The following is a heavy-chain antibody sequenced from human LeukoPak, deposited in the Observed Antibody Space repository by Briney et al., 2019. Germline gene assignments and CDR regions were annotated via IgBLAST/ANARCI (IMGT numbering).Heavy chain of an antibody. V-gene: IGHV4-38-2*02. CDR2: IKHRGRS. Sequence: SETLSLTCSVSGSSISSDYYWGWVRQPPGKGLEWIGSIKHRGRSYYNPSLKSRVTISVDTSKNQFSLQLSSVTAADTAVYYCARVVGATSIDYWGEGILVTVSS. J-gene: IGHJ4*02. D-gene: IGHD2-15*01. CDR1: GSSISSDYY. CDR3: ARVVGATSIDY.